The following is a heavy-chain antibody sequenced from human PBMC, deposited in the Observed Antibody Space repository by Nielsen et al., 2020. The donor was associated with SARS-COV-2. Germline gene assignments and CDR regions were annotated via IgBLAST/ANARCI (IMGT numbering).Heavy chain of an antibody. CDR3: ARDNGYSYGYGHYYYYYGMDV. D-gene: IGHD5-18*01. Sequence: SVKVSCKASGGTFSSYAISWVRQAPGQGLEWMGGIIPIFGTANYAQKFQGRVTITADKSTSTAYMELSSLRSEDTAAYYCARDNGYSYGYGHYYYYYGMDVWGQGTTVTVSS. CDR2: IIPIFGTA. J-gene: IGHJ6*02. V-gene: IGHV1-69*06. CDR1: GGTFSSYA.